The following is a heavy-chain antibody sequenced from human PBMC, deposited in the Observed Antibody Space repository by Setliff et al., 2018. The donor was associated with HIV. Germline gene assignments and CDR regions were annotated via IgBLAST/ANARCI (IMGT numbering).Heavy chain of an antibody. CDR2: INPNSGGT. D-gene: IGHD1-1*01. CDR3: AKNANSGP. Sequence: ASVKVSCKASGYTFTDYYMHWIRQAPGQGLEWMGWINPNSGGTNYAQKFQGKVTMTRDTSISTAYMDLSGLTSDDTAMYYCAKNANSGPWGQGTLVTVSS. J-gene: IGHJ5*02. V-gene: IGHV1-2*02. CDR1: GYTFTDYY.